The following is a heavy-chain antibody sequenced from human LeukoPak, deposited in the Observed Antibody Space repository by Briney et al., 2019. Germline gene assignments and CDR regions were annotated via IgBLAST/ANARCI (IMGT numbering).Heavy chain of an antibody. CDR3: ARDIAYDILTGYSDFDY. V-gene: IGHV1-18*04. CDR1: GYTFTSYG. CDR2: ISAYNGKT. Sequence: GASVKLSCKASGYTFTSYGISWVRQAPGQGLEWMGWISAYNGKTNYAQKLQGRVTMTTDTSTSTAYMELRSLRSDDTAVYYCARDIAYDILTGYSDFDYWGQGTLVTVSS. J-gene: IGHJ4*02. D-gene: IGHD3-9*01.